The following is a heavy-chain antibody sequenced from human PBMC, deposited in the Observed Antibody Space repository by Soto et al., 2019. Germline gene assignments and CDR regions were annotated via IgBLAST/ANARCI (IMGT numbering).Heavy chain of an antibody. D-gene: IGHD2-2*01. Sequence: GGSLRLSCAASGFTFSSYWMHWVRQGPGKGLVWVSRISGDGIGTAYADSVKGRFTISRDNAKNILYLQINSLRDEDTAVYYCAREGYCSSTSCYVFYYYYGMDVWGQGTTVTVSS. CDR2: ISGDGIGT. V-gene: IGHV3-74*01. CDR3: AREGYCSSTSCYVFYYYYGMDV. CDR1: GFTFSSYW. J-gene: IGHJ6*02.